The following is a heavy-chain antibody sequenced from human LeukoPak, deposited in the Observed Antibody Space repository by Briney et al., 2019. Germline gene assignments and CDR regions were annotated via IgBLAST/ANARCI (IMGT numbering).Heavy chain of an antibody. J-gene: IGHJ4*02. CDR3: AKQWWDAVTTYFYFDY. CDR2: ISGSGGST. V-gene: IGHV3-23*01. Sequence: QPGGSLRLSCAASGFTFSSFAMSWVRQAPGKGLEWVSAISGSGGSTYYAHSVKGRFTISRDNSKNTLYLQVNSLRAEDTAVYYCAKQWWDAVTTYFYFDYWGQGTLVTVSS. D-gene: IGHD4-17*01. CDR1: GFTFSSFA.